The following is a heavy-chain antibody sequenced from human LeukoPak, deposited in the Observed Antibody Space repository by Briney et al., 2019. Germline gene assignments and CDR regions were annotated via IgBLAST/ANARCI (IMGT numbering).Heavy chain of an antibody. CDR3: AGDPTVTNY. V-gene: IGHV3-30-3*01. D-gene: IGHD4-11*01. Sequence: GRSLRLSCAASGFTFSSYAMHWVRQAPGKGLEWVAVISYDGSNKYYADSVKGRFTISRDNSKNTLYLQMNSLRVEDTAVYYCAGDPTVTNYWGQGTLVTVSS. J-gene: IGHJ4*02. CDR1: GFTFSSYA. CDR2: ISYDGSNK.